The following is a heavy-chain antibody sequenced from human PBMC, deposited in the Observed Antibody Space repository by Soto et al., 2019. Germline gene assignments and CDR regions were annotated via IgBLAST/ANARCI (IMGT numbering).Heavy chain of an antibody. CDR3: AKATDYDFWSGHRIVDYYYYGMDV. V-gene: IGHV3-30*18. Sequence: GGSLRLSCAASGFTFSSYGMHWVRQAPGKGLEWVAVISYDGSNKYYADSVKGRFTISRDNSKNTLYLQMNSLRAEDTAVYYCAKATDYDFWSGHRIVDYYYYGMDVWGQGTTVTVSS. CDR2: ISYDGSNK. J-gene: IGHJ6*02. D-gene: IGHD3-3*01. CDR1: GFTFSSYG.